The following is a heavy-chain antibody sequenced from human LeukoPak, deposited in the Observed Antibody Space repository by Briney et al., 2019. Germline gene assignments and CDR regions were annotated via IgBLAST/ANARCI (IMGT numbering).Heavy chain of an antibody. D-gene: IGHD2-8*02. CDR3: VRGTHTWYYFDY. Sequence: ASVKVSCKASGYTFTGYYMHWVRQAPGQGLEWMGGINPNRGGTDYAQKFQGRVTMTRDTSITTAYMELNRLSPDDTAVYYCVRGTHTWYYFDYWGQGTLVTVSS. V-gene: IGHV1-2*02. CDR2: INPNRGGT. CDR1: GYTFTGYY. J-gene: IGHJ4*02.